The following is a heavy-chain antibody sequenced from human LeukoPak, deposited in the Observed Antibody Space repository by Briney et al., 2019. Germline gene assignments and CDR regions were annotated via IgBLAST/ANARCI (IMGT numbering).Heavy chain of an antibody. Sequence: PSETLSLTSTVSGGSISSSSYYWGGTRQPPGQGLEWIGSIYYRGGTYYNPPPKSRVTICEDTSKNQFPMKLRYVTAADTAVYHCARYGYGDPLFDHWGQGTLVTVPS. D-gene: IGHD4-17*01. V-gene: IGHV4-39*01. CDR1: GGSISSSSYY. CDR3: ARYGYGDPLFDH. J-gene: IGHJ4*02. CDR2: IYYRGGT.